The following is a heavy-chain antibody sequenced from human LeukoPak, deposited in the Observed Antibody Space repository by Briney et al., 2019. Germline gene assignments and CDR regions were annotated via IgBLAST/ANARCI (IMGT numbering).Heavy chain of an antibody. CDR1: GYIFSGHY. V-gene: IGHV1-2*02. CDR2: INPASGGT. Sequence: ASVKVSCKASGYIFSGHYIQWVRPAPGQGLEWMGWINPASGGTNNAQKFHGRATMTTDTSISTLYMELNRLRSDDTAVYYCARVLFPSGPTHCFDPWGQGTLVTVSS. J-gene: IGHJ5*02. D-gene: IGHD2-21*01. CDR3: ARVLFPSGPTHCFDP.